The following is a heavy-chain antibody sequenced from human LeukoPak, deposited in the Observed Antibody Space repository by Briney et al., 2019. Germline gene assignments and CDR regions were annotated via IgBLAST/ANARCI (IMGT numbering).Heavy chain of an antibody. CDR1: GGAISSGGYY. CDR2: IYYSGNT. Sequence: SETLSFPGTVSGGAISSGGYYWSWIRQPPGKGLEWIGYIYYSGNTYYNPSLKSRVSISVDTSKNQFSLRLSSVTAADTAVYYFARGVWNDTFFDIWGHGTLVTVSS. CDR3: ARGVWNDTFFDI. D-gene: IGHD1-1*01. J-gene: IGHJ4*03. V-gene: IGHV4-31*03.